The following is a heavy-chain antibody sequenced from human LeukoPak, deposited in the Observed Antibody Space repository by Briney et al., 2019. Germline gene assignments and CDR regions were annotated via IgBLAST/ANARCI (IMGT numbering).Heavy chain of an antibody. CDR3: ARVRILRYSSSWYVFSWFDP. CDR2: INHSGST. Sequence: SETLSLTCTVSGGSISSSSYYWGWIRQPPGKGLEWIGEINHSGSTNYNPSLKSRVTISVDTSKNQFSLKLSSVTAADTAVYYCARVRILRYSSSWYVFSWFDPWGQGTLVTVSS. CDR1: GGSISSSSYY. J-gene: IGHJ5*02. V-gene: IGHV4-39*07. D-gene: IGHD6-13*01.